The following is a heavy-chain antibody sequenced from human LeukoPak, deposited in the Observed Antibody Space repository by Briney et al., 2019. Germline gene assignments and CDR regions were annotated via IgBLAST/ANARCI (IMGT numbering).Heavy chain of an antibody. CDR2: IYTSGST. J-gene: IGHJ4*02. D-gene: IGHD3-10*01. Sequence: PSETLSLTCTVSGGSISSYYWSWIRQPAGKGLEWIGRIYTSGSTNYNPSLKSRVTMSVDTSKNQFSLKLSSVTAADTAVYYCARAYYYGSGSYPHPLDYWGQGTLVTVSS. CDR3: ARAYYYGSGSYPHPLDY. V-gene: IGHV4-4*07. CDR1: GGSISSYY.